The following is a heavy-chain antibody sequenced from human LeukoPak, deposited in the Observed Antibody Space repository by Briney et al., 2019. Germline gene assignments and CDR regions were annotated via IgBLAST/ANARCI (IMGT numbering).Heavy chain of an antibody. CDR3: ARALAVAAPQPVFDY. D-gene: IGHD6-19*01. Sequence: SETLSLTCTVSGGSISSYYWSWIRQPPGKGLEWIWYIYYSGSTNYNPSLKSRVTISVDTSKNQFSLKLSSVTAADTAVYYCARALAVAAPQPVFDYWGQGTLVTVSS. V-gene: IGHV4-59*01. CDR2: IYYSGST. CDR1: GGSISSYY. J-gene: IGHJ4*02.